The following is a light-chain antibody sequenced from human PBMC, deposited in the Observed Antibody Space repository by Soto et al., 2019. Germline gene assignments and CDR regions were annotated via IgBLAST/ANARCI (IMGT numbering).Light chain of an antibody. CDR2: DVT. CDR3: SSYTSSSTYV. J-gene: IGLJ1*01. CDR1: SSDVGSYNY. Sequence: QSALTQPASVSGSPGQSITISCTGTSSDVGSYNYVSWYQQHPGKAPKLIIHDVTDRPSGVSNRFSGSKTGNTASLTISGLRAEDEADYYCSSYTSSSTYVFGTGTKLTVL. V-gene: IGLV2-14*01.